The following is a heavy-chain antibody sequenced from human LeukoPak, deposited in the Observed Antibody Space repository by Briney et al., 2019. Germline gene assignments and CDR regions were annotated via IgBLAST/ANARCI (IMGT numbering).Heavy chain of an antibody. CDR2: IYYSGST. V-gene: IGHV4-59*01. Sequence: PSETLSLTCTVSGGSISSYYWSWIRQPPGKGLEWIGYIYYSGSTNYNPSLKSRVTISVDTSKNQFPLKLSSVTAADTAVYYCARGGAVDPLLLDYWGQGTLVTVSS. J-gene: IGHJ4*02. CDR1: GGSISSYY. CDR3: ARGGAVDPLLLDY. D-gene: IGHD6-19*01.